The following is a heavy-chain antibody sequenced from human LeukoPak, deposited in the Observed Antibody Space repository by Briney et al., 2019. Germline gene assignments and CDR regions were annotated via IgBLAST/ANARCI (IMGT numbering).Heavy chain of an antibody. V-gene: IGHV3-30*04. CDR3: ARDRGPRTGYPERY. J-gene: IGHJ4*02. CDR1: GFTFSSYA. CDR2: ISYDGSNK. D-gene: IGHD3-10*01. Sequence: GGSLRLSCAASGFTFSSYAMHWVRQAPGKGLEWVAVISYDGSNKYYADSVKGRFTISRDNSKNTLYLQMNSLRAEDTAVYYCARDRGPRTGYPERYWGQGTLVTVSS.